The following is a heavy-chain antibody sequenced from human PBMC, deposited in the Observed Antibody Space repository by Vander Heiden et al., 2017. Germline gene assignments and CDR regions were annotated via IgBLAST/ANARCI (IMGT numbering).Heavy chain of an antibody. J-gene: IGHJ3*02. V-gene: IGHV4-4*07. CDR2: IYTSGST. Sequence: QVQLQESGPGLVKPSETLSLTCTVSGGPISSYYWSWIRQPAGKGLEWIGRIYTSGSTNYNPSLKSRVTMSVDTSKNQCALKLSSVTAAETAVYYCARVLVGEWLYYDAFDIWGQGTMVTVYS. CDR3: ARVLVGEWLYYDAFDI. D-gene: IGHD3-3*01. CDR1: GGPISSYY.